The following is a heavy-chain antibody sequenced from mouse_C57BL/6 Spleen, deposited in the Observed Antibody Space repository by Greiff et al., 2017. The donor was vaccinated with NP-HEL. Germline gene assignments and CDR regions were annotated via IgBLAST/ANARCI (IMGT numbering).Heavy chain of an antibody. J-gene: IGHJ2*01. CDR3: ARGGAYGLDY. Sequence: VQLQQSGPELVKPGASVKISCKASGYSFTGYYMNWVKQSPGKGLEWIGEINPSTGGTTYNQKFKGKATLTVDKSSSTAYMQLKSLTSEDSAVYDCARGGAYGLDYWGQGTTLTVSS. CDR2: INPSTGGT. V-gene: IGHV1-42*01. D-gene: IGHD6-5*01. CDR1: GYSFTGYY.